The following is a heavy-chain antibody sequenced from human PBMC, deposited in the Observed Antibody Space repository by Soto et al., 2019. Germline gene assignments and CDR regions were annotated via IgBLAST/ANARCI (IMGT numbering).Heavy chain of an antibody. J-gene: IGHJ4*02. CDR2: ISYDGNIK. Sequence: GGSLRLSCAASGFTFSSYAMHWVRQAPGKGLEWVAVISYDGNIKYYADSVKGRFTISRDNAKNTLFLQINSLRDEDTAVYYCARTMAVTGPYYFDYWGQGTLVTVSP. D-gene: IGHD6-19*01. V-gene: IGHV3-30-3*01. CDR3: ARTMAVTGPYYFDY. CDR1: GFTFSSYA.